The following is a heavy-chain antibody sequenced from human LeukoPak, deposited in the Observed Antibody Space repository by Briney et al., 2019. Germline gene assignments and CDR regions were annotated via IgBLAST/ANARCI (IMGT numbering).Heavy chain of an antibody. D-gene: IGHD2-15*01. V-gene: IGHV1-18*01. CDR2: ISAYNGNT. Sequence: GASVKVSCKASGYSFTSYGISWVRQAPGQGLEWMGWISAYNGNTNYAQRLQGRVTMTTDTSTSTAYMELRSLTSGDTAVYYCARVPSGGPFDYWGQGTLVTVSS. J-gene: IGHJ4*02. CDR1: GYSFTSYG. CDR3: ARVPSGGPFDY.